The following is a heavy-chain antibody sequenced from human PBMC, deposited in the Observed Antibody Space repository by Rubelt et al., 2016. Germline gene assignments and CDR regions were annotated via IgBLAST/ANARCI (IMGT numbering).Heavy chain of an antibody. CDR2: ISAYNGNT. Sequence: EVKKPGASVKVSCKTSGYIFTNYGITWVRQAPGQGLEWMGWISAYNGNTNYAQKFQGRVTMTTDTSTTTAYMELRGLRSDDTAVYYCAREISLTVWGQGTLVTVSS. V-gene: IGHV1-18*01. D-gene: IGHD3-3*02. CDR3: AREISLTV. CDR1: GYIFTNYG. J-gene: IGHJ4*02.